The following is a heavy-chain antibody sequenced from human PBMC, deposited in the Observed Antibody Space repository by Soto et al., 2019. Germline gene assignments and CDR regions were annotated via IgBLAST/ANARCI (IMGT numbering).Heavy chain of an antibody. CDR2: ISWNSGTI. J-gene: IGHJ6*03. CDR3: ARTPSPRHCSGDSCYLYYNYYMDV. D-gene: IGHD2-15*01. Sequence: PGGSLRLSCAASGFTFYDYAMHWVRQAPGKGLEWVSGISWNSGTIGYADSVKGRFTISRDNAKNSLYLQVNSLRAEDTALYYCARTPSPRHCSGDSCYLYYNYYMDVWGKGTTVTVSS. CDR1: GFTFYDYA. V-gene: IGHV3-9*01.